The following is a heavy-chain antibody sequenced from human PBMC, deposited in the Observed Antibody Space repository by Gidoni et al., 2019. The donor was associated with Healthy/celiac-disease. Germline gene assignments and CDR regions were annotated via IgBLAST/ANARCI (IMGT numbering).Heavy chain of an antibody. V-gene: IGHV1-18*01. J-gene: IGHJ4*02. CDR1: GYTFTSYG. CDR3: ARDASYYDFWSGYYLGPFDY. D-gene: IGHD3-3*01. Sequence: QVQLVQSGAEVQKPGASVKVSCKASGYTFTSYGISWVRQAPGQGLEWMGWISAYNGNTNYAQKLQGRVTMTTDTSTSTAYMELRSLRSDDTAVYYCARDASYYDFWSGYYLGPFDYWGQGTLVTVSS. CDR2: ISAYNGNT.